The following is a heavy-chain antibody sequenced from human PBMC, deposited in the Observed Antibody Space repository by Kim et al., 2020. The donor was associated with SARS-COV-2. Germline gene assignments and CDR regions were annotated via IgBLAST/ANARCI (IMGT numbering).Heavy chain of an antibody. V-gene: IGHV3-21*01. Sequence: GGSLRLSCVASGFGFGTHSMNWVRQAPGKGLEWVSSIGGSSSYIYYADSVKGRFTISRDNAKNSLYLQMNSLRAEDTAVYYCARGGYCTSTSCYFYYYALDVWGQGTTVTVSS. D-gene: IGHD2-2*01. CDR3: ARGGYCTSTSCYFYYYALDV. CDR1: GFGFGTHS. J-gene: IGHJ6*02. CDR2: IGGSSSYI.